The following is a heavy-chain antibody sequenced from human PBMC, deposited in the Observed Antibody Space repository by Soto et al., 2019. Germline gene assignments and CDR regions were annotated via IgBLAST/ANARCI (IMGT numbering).Heavy chain of an antibody. CDR3: AREGKSSYYDRSGYYHNWFDP. CDR1: GGSVSSGSYY. J-gene: IGHJ5*02. CDR2: IYYSGST. V-gene: IGHV4-61*01. Sequence: LXLTCTVSGGSVSSGSYYWSWIRQPPGKGLEWIGYIYYSGSTNYNPSLKSRVTISVDTSKNQFSLKLSSVTAADTAVYYCAREGKSSYYDRSGYYHNWFDPWGHVDLVTVSS. D-gene: IGHD3-22*01.